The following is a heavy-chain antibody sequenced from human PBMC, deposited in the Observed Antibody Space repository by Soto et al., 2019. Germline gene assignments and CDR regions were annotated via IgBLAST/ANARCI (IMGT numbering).Heavy chain of an antibody. CDR2: MSHSGGT. V-gene: IGHV4-34*01. CDR1: SGFVSRCGYY. D-gene: IGHD1-1*01. CDR3: ARVERGTATTVVDAFDI. Sequence: SGTLSLTCAVYSGFVSRCGYYWSWIRQPPGKGLEWIGEMSHSGGTHFNPSLKSRVTISVDTSKNQFSLKMSSVTAADTALYYCARVERGTATTVVDAFDIWGPGTMVTVSS. J-gene: IGHJ3*02.